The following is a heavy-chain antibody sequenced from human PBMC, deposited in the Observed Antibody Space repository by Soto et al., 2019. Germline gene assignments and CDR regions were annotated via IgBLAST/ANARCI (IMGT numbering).Heavy chain of an antibody. V-gene: IGHV4-39*01. CDR1: GGSISSSSYY. J-gene: IGHJ5*02. Sequence: QLQLQESGPGLVKPSETLSLTCTVSGGSISSSSYYWGWIRQPPGKGLEWIGSIYYSGSTYYNPSLKSRVTISVDTSKNQFSLKLSSVTAADTAVYYCARSKPGYYYDSSGYYYDNWFDPWGQGTLVTVSS. D-gene: IGHD3-22*01. CDR2: IYYSGST. CDR3: ARSKPGYYYDSSGYYYDNWFDP.